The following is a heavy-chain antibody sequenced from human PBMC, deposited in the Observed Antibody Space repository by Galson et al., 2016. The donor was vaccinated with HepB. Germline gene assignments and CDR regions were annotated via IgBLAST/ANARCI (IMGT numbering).Heavy chain of an antibody. J-gene: IGHJ4*02. Sequence: SVKVSCKASGYTFDSYFLHWLRQAPGQRPEWMGWITSGCGDTIYPQNFQGRLSITRDTSATTAYMELSGLRSEDTAIYFCAKGAGGYYDYWGQGTLVTVSS. CDR2: ITSGCGDT. V-gene: IGHV1-3*01. CDR3: AKGAGGYYDY. D-gene: IGHD4/OR15-4a*01. CDR1: GYTFDSYF.